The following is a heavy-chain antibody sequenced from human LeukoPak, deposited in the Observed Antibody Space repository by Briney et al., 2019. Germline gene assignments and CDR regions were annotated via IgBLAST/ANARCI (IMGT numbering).Heavy chain of an antibody. Sequence: GASVKVSCKASGYTFTGYYLHWVRQAPGQGLEWMGWINSNSGGTNYAQKFQGKVTMTRDTSITTAYMELSRLTSDDTAVYYCARDEGPPPYCSGGSCIRSRYYGMDVWGQGTTVTVSS. CDR3: ARDEGPPPYCSGGSCIRSRYYGMDV. V-gene: IGHV1-2*02. CDR2: INSNSGGT. CDR1: GYTFTGYY. D-gene: IGHD2-15*01. J-gene: IGHJ6*02.